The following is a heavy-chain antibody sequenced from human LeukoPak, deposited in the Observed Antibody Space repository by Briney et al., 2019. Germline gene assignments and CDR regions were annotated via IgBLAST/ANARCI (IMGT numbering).Heavy chain of an antibody. J-gene: IGHJ3*02. CDR3: ARPGYATDAFDI. CDR1: GGSFSGYY. V-gene: IGHV4-34*01. Sequence: SETLSLTCAVYGGSFSGYYWSWIRQPPGKGLEWIGEINHSGSTNDNPSLKSRVTISVDTSKNQFSLKLSSVTAADTAVYYCARPGYATDAFDIWGQGTMVTVSS. CDR2: INHSGST. D-gene: IGHD5-12*01.